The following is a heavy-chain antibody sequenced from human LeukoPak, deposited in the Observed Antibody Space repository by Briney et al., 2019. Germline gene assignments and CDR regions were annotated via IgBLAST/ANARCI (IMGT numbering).Heavy chain of an antibody. Sequence: SETLSLTCTVSGGSISSYYWSWIRQPPGKGLEWIRYIYYSGSTNYNPSLKSRVTISVDTSKNQFSLNLNSVTAADTAVYYCARRYGDDYGWDYWGQGTLVTVSS. J-gene: IGHJ4*02. CDR1: GGSISSYY. CDR2: IYYSGST. D-gene: IGHD4-17*01. CDR3: ARRYGDDYGWDY. V-gene: IGHV4-59*08.